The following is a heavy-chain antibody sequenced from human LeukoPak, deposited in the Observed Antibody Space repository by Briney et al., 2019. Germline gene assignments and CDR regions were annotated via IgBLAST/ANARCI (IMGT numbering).Heavy chain of an antibody. D-gene: IGHD6-13*01. CDR2: ISFDGTNK. J-gene: IGHJ4*02. V-gene: IGHV3-30*03. Sequence: GGSLRLSCAASGFTFSSYSMNWVRQAPGKGLEWVAVISFDGTNKFYADSVKGRFTISRDNSKNSLYLQVNSLRAEDTAVYYCAEGGGTGYSSSWYSNWGQGTLVTVSS. CDR3: AEGGGTGYSSSWYSN. CDR1: GFTFSSYS.